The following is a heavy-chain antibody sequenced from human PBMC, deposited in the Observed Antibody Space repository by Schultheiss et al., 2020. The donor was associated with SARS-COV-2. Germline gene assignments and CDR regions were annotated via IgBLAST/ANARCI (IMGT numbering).Heavy chain of an antibody. Sequence: GGSLRLSCAASGFTFSSYGMHWVRQAPGKGLEWVAVISYDGSNKYYADSVKGRFTISRDNAKNSLYLQMNSLRAEDTAVYYCAKDSLRSPLYSRVFDYWGQGTLVTVSS. J-gene: IGHJ4*02. D-gene: IGHD6-13*01. CDR1: GFTFSSYG. V-gene: IGHV3-30*18. CDR2: ISYDGSNK. CDR3: AKDSLRSPLYSRVFDY.